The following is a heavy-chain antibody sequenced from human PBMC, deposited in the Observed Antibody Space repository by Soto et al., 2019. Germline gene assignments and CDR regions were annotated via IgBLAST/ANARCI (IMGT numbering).Heavy chain of an antibody. D-gene: IGHD3-10*01. Sequence: GGSLRLSCAASGFSFSDYEMNWVRQTPGKGLEWLSYISSSGGTINYADSVKGRFTISRDNAKNSLYLQMHSLRADDTAVYYCARDAFEIYYKFGLDVWGQGTPVTVSS. CDR2: ISSSGGTI. CDR3: ARDAFEIYYKFGLDV. V-gene: IGHV3-48*03. J-gene: IGHJ6*02. CDR1: GFSFSDYE.